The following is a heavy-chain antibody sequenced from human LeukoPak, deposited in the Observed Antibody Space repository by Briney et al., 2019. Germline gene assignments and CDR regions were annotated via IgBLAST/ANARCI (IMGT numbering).Heavy chain of an antibody. CDR1: GYTFTGYY. CDR2: INPNSGGT. V-gene: IGHV1-2*04. J-gene: IGHJ6*02. D-gene: IGHD2-21*01. Sequence: GASVKVSCKASGYTFTGYYMHWVRQAPGQGLEWMGWINPNSGGTNYAQKFQGWVTMTRDTSISTAYMELSRLRSDDTAVYYCARAGLHIVASYYYYGMDVWGQGTTVTVSS. CDR3: ARAGLHIVASYYYYGMDV.